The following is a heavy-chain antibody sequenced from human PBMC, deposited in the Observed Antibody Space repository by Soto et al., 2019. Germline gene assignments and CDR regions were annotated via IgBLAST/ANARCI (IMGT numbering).Heavy chain of an antibody. CDR2: IYYSRST. D-gene: IGHD3-16*02. V-gene: IGHV4-59*01. J-gene: IGHJ4*02. Sequence: SETLSLTCTVSGGSISTYYWSWIRQPPGKGLEWIGYIYYSRSTNYNPSLKSRVTISVDTSKNQFSLKMRSVTAADTAVYYCARSGSYRDPFDYWGQGTLVTVSS. CDR1: GGSISTYY. CDR3: ARSGSYRDPFDY.